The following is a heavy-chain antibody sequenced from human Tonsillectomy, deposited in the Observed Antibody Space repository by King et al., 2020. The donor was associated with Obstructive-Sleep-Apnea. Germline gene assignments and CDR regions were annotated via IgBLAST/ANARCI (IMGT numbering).Heavy chain of an antibody. J-gene: IGHJ4*02. CDR2: VQSGGTT. Sequence: QLQESGPGLVKPSETLSLTCTVSGGSVSNYYWNWIRQPPGKRLEWIANVQSGGTTYYNPSLRSRVTISLDMSENKFSLRVTSVTTADTAVYYWAREGSDGYNYFDYWGQGTLVTVSS. CDR3: AREGSDGYNYFDY. D-gene: IGHD5-24*01. CDR1: GGSVSNYY. V-gene: IGHV4-59*02.